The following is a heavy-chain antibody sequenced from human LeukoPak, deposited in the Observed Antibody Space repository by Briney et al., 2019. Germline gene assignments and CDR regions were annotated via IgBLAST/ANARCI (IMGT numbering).Heavy chain of an antibody. CDR1: GYTFTSYG. V-gene: IGHV1-18*01. Sequence: HWASAKVSCKASGYTFTSYGISWVRQAPGQGLEWMGWISAYNGNTNYAQKLQGRVTMTTDTSTSTAYMELRSLRSDDTAVYYCTTVAPPYYYFDYWGQGTLVTVSS. D-gene: IGHD3-10*01. CDR3: TTVAPPYYYFDY. J-gene: IGHJ4*02. CDR2: ISAYNGNT.